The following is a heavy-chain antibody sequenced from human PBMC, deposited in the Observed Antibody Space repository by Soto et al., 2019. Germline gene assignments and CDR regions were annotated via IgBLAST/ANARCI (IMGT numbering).Heavy chain of an antibody. CDR2: IYHDGGT. V-gene: IGHV4-30-2*01. D-gene: IGHD6-6*01. CDR1: GVSISSGGYS. J-gene: IGHJ5*02. CDR3: ARAPRAASPHNCFEP. Sequence: PPETLSVTCAVSGVSISSGGYSWSWIRQPPGKGLEWIGYIYHDGGTYYNPSLKSRVTISVDRSENQFSLKLSSVTAADTAVYYCARAPRAASPHNCFEPWGQGPLVTVSS.